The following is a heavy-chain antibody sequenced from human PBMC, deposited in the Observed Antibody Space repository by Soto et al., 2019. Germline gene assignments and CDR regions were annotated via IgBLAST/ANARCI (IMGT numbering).Heavy chain of an antibody. CDR3: TTEAYDNSGSLAFDI. D-gene: IGHD3-22*01. Sequence: PSETLSLTCTVSGGSITNYYYSWIRQPPGKGLEWIGYIFHTGTTSYNPSLKSRVTLSVDTSQSQFSLKLNSVTAADTAVFYCTTEAYDNSGSLAFDIWGPGTLVTVSS. CDR2: IFHTGTT. CDR1: GGSITNYY. V-gene: IGHV4-59*08. J-gene: IGHJ3*02.